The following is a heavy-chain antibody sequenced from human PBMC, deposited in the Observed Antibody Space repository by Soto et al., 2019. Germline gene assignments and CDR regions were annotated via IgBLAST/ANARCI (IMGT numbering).Heavy chain of an antibody. Sequence: PGGSLRLSCAASGFTFSSYDMHWVRQAPGKGLEWVAVISYDGSNKFCADSVKGRFTISRDNSKNTLYLQMNSLRAEDTAVYYCAKEVAAAVFDYWGQGTLVTVSS. V-gene: IGHV3-30*18. J-gene: IGHJ4*02. CDR3: AKEVAAAVFDY. CDR1: GFTFSSYD. D-gene: IGHD6-13*01. CDR2: ISYDGSNK.